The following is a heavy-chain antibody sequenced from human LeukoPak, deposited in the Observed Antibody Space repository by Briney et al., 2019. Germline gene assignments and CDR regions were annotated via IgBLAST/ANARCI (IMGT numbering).Heavy chain of an antibody. CDR3: ARADYYGSGIYPDY. Sequence: GDFLKVSCKSSGYTFTSYGICWGRQAPGQGLEWMGWISAYNGNTNYAQKLHGRVTMTTDTSTSTAYMELSSLRSDDTAVYYCARADYYGSGIYPDYWGQGTLVTLSS. V-gene: IGHV1-18*01. J-gene: IGHJ4*01. CDR1: GYTFTSYG. D-gene: IGHD3-10*01. CDR2: ISAYNGNT.